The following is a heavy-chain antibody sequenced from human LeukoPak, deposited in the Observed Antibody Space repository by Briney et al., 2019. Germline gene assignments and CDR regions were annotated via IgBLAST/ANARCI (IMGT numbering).Heavy chain of an antibody. CDR1: GFTFASYN. Sequence: PGGSLRLSCAASGFTFASYNVDWVRQPPGKGLEWVSSISSSGNYIYYADSVKGRFTISRDNARNSLYLQMNSLRAEDTAVYYCTREAGGYTSWGQGTLVTVSS. D-gene: IGHD5-18*01. J-gene: IGHJ5*02. CDR3: TREAGGYTS. CDR2: ISSSGNYI. V-gene: IGHV3-21*01.